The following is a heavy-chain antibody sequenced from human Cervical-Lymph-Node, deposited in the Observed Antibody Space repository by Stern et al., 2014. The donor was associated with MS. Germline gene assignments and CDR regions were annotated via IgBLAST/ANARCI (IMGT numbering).Heavy chain of an antibody. D-gene: IGHD3-22*01. J-gene: IGHJ3*02. CDR1: GYTFTGYY. CDR3: ARDGYYYDSSVDAFDI. Sequence: QVQLGQSGAEVKKPGASVKVSCKASGYTFTGYYMHWVRQAPGQGLEWMGRINPNSGGTNYAQKFQGRVTMTRDTSISTAYMELSRLRSDDTAVYYCARDGYYYDSSVDAFDIWGQGTMVTVSS. V-gene: IGHV1-2*06. CDR2: INPNSGGT.